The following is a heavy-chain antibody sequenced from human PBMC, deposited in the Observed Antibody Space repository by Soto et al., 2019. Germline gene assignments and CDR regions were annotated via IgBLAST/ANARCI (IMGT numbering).Heavy chain of an antibody. CDR2: IIPIFGTA. V-gene: IGHV1-69*01. CDR3: ARSPGGVAARFFFDY. D-gene: IGHD6-6*01. CDR1: GGTFSSYA. J-gene: IGHJ4*02. Sequence: QVQLVQSGAEVKKPGSSVKVSCKASGGTFSSYAISWVRQAPGQGLEWMGGIIPIFGTANYAQKFQGRVTITADESTSTAYMELSSLRSEDTAVDYCARSPGGVAARFFFDYWCQGTLVTVSS.